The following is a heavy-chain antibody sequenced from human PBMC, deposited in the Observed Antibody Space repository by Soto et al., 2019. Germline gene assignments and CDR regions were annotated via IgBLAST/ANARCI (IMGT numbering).Heavy chain of an antibody. CDR1: VWSFSCYY. D-gene: IGHD3-3*01. V-gene: IGHV4-34*01. J-gene: IGHJ6*02. Sequence: SETLSLACAVYVWSFSCYYWSWIRQPAGEGLEWIGEINHSGSTNYNPSLKSRVTISVDTSKNQFSLKLSSVTAADTAVYYCARTLRFLEWLLYDYYGMDVWGQGTTVTVSS. CDR3: ARTLRFLEWLLYDYYGMDV. CDR2: INHSGST.